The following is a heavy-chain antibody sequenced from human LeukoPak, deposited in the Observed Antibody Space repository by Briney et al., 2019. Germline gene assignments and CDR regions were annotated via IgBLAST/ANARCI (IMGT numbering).Heavy chain of an antibody. V-gene: IGHV3-48*03. Sequence: GGSLRLSCAASGFTFSSYEMNWVRQAPGKGLEWVSYISSSGSTIYYADSVKGRFTISRDNAKNSLYLQMIRLRAEDTAVYYCRSGYYKDSPRDSYFDYWGQGTLLTVSS. CDR2: ISSSGSTI. D-gene: IGHD3-3*01. J-gene: IGHJ4*02. CDR1: GFTFSSYE. CDR3: RSGYYKDSPRDSYFDY.